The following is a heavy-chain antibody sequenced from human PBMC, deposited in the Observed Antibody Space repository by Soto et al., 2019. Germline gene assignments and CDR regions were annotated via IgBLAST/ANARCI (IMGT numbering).Heavy chain of an antibody. CDR1: GFTFSSYA. V-gene: IGHV3-64D*08. CDR3: VKDAYYDSSGYYGLDAFDI. CDR2: ISSNGGST. Sequence: PGGSLRLSCSASGFTFSSYAMHWVRQAPGKGLEYVSAISSNGGSTYYADSVKGRFTISRDNSKNTLYLQMSSLRAEDTAVYYCVKDAYYDSSGYYGLDAFDIWGQGTMVTVSS. J-gene: IGHJ3*02. D-gene: IGHD3-22*01.